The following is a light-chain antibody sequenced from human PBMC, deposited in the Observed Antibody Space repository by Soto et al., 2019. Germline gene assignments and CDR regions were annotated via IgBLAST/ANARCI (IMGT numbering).Light chain of an antibody. CDR2: GAS. CDR3: QQYNNWPPERT. CDR1: QSVSSN. V-gene: IGKV3-15*01. J-gene: IGKJ1*01. Sequence: EIVMTQSPATLSVSPGERATLSCRASQSVSSNLAWYQQKPGQAPRRLIYGASTRATGIPARFTGSGSGTKFTLTIISLQSEDFAVYYCQQYNNWPPERTFGQGTKVEIK.